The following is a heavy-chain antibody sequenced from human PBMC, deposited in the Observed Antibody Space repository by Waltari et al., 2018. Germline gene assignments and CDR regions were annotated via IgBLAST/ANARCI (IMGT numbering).Heavy chain of an antibody. CDR2: INPNSGGT. CDR3: ARGRTPALWFRELSHYYYMDV. J-gene: IGHJ6*03. D-gene: IGHD3-10*01. CDR1: GYTFTGYY. V-gene: IGHV1-2*02. Sequence: QVQLVQSGAEVKKPGASVKVSCKASGYTFTGYYMHWVRQAPGQGLEWMGWINPNSGGTNYAQKFQGRVTMTRDTSISTAYMELSRLRSDDTAVYYCARGRTPALWFRELSHYYYMDVWGKGTTVTVSS.